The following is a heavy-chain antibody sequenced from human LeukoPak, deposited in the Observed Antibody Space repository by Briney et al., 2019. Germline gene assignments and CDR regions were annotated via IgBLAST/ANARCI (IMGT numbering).Heavy chain of an antibody. CDR2: IYYSGST. J-gene: IGHJ6*03. V-gene: IGHV4-59*11. D-gene: IGHD2-2*01. CDR3: ARDGGSSTSWRYYYYYMDV. CDR1: GGSISSHY. Sequence: SETLSLTCTVSGGSISSHYWSWIRQPPGKGLEWIGYIYYSGSTNYNPSLKSRVTISVDTSKNQFSLKLSSVTAADTAVHYCARDGGSSTSWRYYYYYMDVWGKGTTVTVSS.